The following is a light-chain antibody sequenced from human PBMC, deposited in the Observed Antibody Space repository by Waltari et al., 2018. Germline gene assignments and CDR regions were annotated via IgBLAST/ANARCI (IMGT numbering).Light chain of an antibody. Sequence: QLVLTQSPSASASLGASVKLTCTLSSGHSSNIIAWLQQRPERGPRYLMKVNSDGSHSKGDDMPDRFAGSSSGAERYLTRYSLQSEDEADYYCETGGHGTWVFGGGTKLTVL. J-gene: IGLJ3*02. V-gene: IGLV4-69*01. CDR1: SGHSSNI. CDR2: VNSDGSH. CDR3: ETGGHGTWV.